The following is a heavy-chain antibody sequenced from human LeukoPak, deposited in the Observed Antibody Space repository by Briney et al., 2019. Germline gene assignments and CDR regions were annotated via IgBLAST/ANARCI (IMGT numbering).Heavy chain of an antibody. V-gene: IGHV3-23*01. CDR3: AKGLNYGYNSEFDY. CDR2: ISGSGGST. D-gene: IGHD4-23*01. Sequence: QTGGSLRLSCAASGFTLRSYAMSWIRQAPGKGLEWVSAISGSGGSTNYADSVKGRFSISRDNSKNTLHLQMYSLRAEDTAIYYCAKGLNYGYNSEFDYWGQGTLVTVSS. J-gene: IGHJ4*02. CDR1: GFTLRSYA.